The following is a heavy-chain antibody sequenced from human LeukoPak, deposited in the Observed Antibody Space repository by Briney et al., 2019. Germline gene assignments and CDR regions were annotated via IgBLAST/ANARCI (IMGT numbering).Heavy chain of an antibody. D-gene: IGHD4-17*01. CDR2: IKQDGGEK. V-gene: IGHV3-7*01. CDR3: AGHDYGDSLNY. J-gene: IGHJ4*02. CDR1: GFTFSSYW. Sequence: GGSLRLSCAASGFTFSSYWMSWVRQAPGKGLEWVANIKQDGGEKYYVDSVKGRFTISRDNAKNSLYLQMNSLRAGDTAVYYCAGHDYGDSLNYWGQGTLVTVSS.